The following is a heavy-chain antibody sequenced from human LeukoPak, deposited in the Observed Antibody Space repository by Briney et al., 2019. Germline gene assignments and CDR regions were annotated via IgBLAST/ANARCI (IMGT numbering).Heavy chain of an antibody. Sequence: PGGSLRLSCAVSGITLSNYGMSWVRQAPGKGLEWVAGISDSGGRTNYADSVKGRFTISRDNRTNTLYLQTNRLRAEDTAVYFCAKRGVVIPVILVGFHKEANYFDSWGQGALVTVSS. V-gene: IGHV3-23*01. J-gene: IGHJ4*02. CDR3: AKRGVVIPVILVGFHKEANYFDS. D-gene: IGHD3-22*01. CDR1: GITLSNYG. CDR2: ISDSGGRT.